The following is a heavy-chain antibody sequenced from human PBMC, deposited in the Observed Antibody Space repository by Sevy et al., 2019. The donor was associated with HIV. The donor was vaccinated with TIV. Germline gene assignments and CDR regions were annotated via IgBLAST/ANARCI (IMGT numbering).Heavy chain of an antibody. CDR1: GGSITSYS. D-gene: IGHD6-19*01. J-gene: IGHJ5*02. V-gene: IGHV4-4*07. CDR3: AREGGASSVWFENWFGP. CDR2: IYSNGNS. Sequence: SETLSLTCTVSGGSITSYSWSWIRQPAGKGLEWLGRIYSNGNSNYNPSLKSRVTMSVDTSKNQFSLKLTSVNAADTAVYFCAREGGASSVWFENWFGPWGQGTLVTVSS.